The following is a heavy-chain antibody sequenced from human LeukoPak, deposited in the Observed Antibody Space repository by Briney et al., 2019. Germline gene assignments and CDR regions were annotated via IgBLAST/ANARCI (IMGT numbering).Heavy chain of an antibody. CDR1: GFTISNAY. CDR2: IKPKTDGETT. J-gene: IGHJ4*02. CDR3: ITPLPYSAQ. Sequence: GGSLRLSCAASGFTISNAYMNWVRQAPGKGLEWVGRIKPKTDGETTEYAAPVKGRFSISRDDSKNMLYLQMNSLKTEDTAVYYCITPLPYSAQGGQGTLVTVSS. V-gene: IGHV3-15*07. D-gene: IGHD2-21*01.